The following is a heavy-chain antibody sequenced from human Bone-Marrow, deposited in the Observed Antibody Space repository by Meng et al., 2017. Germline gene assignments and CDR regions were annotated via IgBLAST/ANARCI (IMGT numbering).Heavy chain of an antibody. J-gene: IGHJ3*02. V-gene: IGHV3-15*05. CDR2: IKSKSDGGTT. Sequence: GESLKISCAASVFSFSEAWMNWVRQAPGKGLEWVGRIKSKSDGGTTDYAAPVKGRFTISRNDSENTLFLQMNSLRAEDTAVYYCVRSFDIWGQGTMVTVSS. CDR1: VFSFSEAW. CDR3: VRSFDI.